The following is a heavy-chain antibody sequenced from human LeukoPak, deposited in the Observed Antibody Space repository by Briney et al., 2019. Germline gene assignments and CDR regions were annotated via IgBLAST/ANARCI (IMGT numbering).Heavy chain of an antibody. J-gene: IGHJ5*02. D-gene: IGHD3-16*01. CDR2: INPNSGGT. V-gene: IGHV1-2*02. Sequence: RASVKVSCKASGYTFTGYYMHWVRQAPGQGLEWMGWINPNSGGTNYAQKFQGRVTMTTDTSMSTAYMELSRLTSDDTAVYYCARAGGLSWFDPWGQGTLVTVSS. CDR1: GYTFTGYY. CDR3: ARAGGLSWFDP.